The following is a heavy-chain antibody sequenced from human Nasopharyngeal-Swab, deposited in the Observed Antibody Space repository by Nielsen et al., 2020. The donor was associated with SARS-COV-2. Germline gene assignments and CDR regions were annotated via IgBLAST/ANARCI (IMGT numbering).Heavy chain of an antibody. CDR2: IDTDVAIT. Sequence: GGSVRLPCAASGFSFRTYWMHWARQSPGKALLWVSRIDTDVAITNYADSVKGRFTIYRDNAKNTLYLQMNSLRADDTAVYYCARDVGGRDNYWGQGALVTVSS. D-gene: IGHD2-15*01. CDR1: GFSFRTYW. J-gene: IGHJ4*02. V-gene: IGHV3-74*01. CDR3: ARDVGGRDNY.